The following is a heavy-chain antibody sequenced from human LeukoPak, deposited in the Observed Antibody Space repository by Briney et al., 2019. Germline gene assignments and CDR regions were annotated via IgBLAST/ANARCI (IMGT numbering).Heavy chain of an antibody. CDR1: GFTFSNAW. D-gene: IGHD2-2*01. J-gene: IGHJ1*01. CDR3: AKRCSSTSCHPKAPHRGEYFQH. CDR2: ISGSGGST. Sequence: PGGSLRLSCAASGFTFSNAWMSWVRQAPGKGLEWVSAISGSGGSTYYADSVKGRFTISRDNSKNTLYLQMNSLRAEDTAVYYCAKRCSSTSCHPKAPHRGEYFQHWGQGTLVTVSS. V-gene: IGHV3-23*01.